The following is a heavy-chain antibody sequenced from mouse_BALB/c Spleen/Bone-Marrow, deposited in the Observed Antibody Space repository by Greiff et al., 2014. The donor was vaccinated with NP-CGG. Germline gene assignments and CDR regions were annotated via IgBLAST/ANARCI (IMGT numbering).Heavy chain of an antibody. D-gene: IGHD2-4*01. CDR1: GFSFNSYG. CDR2: ISGGGSYT. V-gene: IGHV5-9-2*01. J-gene: IGHJ3*01. Sequence: EVKVEESGGGLVKSGGSLKLSCAASGFSFNSYGMSWVRQTPEKRLKWVATISGGGSYTFYPDSVKGRFTISRDNAKNNLYLQLSSLRSEDTALYYCARHAYYDQTEVSFVYWGQGTLVTVSA. CDR3: ARHAYYDQTEVSFVY.